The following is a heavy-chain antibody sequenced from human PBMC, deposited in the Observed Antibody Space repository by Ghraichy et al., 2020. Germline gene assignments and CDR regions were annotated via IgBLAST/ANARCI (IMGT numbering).Heavy chain of an antibody. CDR2: IYYSGST. V-gene: IGHV4-30-4*07. CDR1: GGSISSGGYS. CDR3: ARGRTAMVRFDY. J-gene: IGHJ4*02. Sequence: SETLSLTCAVSGGSISSGGYSWSWIRQPPGKGLEWIGYIYYSGSTYYNPSLKSRVTVSVDTSKNQFSLKLSSVTAADTAVYYCARGRTAMVRFDYWGQGTLVTVSS. D-gene: IGHD5-18*01.